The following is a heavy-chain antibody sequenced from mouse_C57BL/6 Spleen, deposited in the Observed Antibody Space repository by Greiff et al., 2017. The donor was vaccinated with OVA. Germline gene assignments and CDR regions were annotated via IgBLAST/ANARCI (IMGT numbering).Heavy chain of an antibody. V-gene: IGHV1-50*01. CDR1: GYTFTSYW. CDR3: GRRTTGGVDY. J-gene: IGHJ2*01. Sequence: QVQLQQPGAELVKPGASVKLSCKASGYTFTSYWMQWVKQRPGQGLEWIGEIDPSDSYTNYNQKFKGKATLTVDTSSSTAYMQLSSLTSEDSAVYYCGRRTTGGVDYWGQGTTLTVSS. CDR2: IDPSDSYT. D-gene: IGHD1-1*01.